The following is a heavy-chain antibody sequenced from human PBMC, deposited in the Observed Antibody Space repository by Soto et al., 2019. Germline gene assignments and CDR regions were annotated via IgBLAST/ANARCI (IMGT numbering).Heavy chain of an antibody. CDR3: ARSRSSSWYGSSVGY. CDR2: IYYSGST. J-gene: IGHJ4*02. Sequence: SETLSLTCTVSGGSISSSSYYWGWIRQPPGKGLEWIGSIYYSGSTYYNPSLKSRVTISVDTSKNQFSLKLSSVTAADTAVYYCARSRSSSWYGSSVGYWGQGTLVTVSS. V-gene: IGHV4-39*01. CDR1: GGSISSSSYY. D-gene: IGHD6-13*01.